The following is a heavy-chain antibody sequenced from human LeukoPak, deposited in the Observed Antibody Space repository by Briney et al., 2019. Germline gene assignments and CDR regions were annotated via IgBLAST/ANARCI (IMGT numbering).Heavy chain of an antibody. Sequence: GGSLRLSCAASGFTFSSYSMNWVRQAPGKGLQWVSYISSSSNNIYYADSVKGRFTISRDNAENSLYLQMNSLRAEDTAVYFCARDSTPNFRRSALDDAFDVWGHGTMVTVSS. CDR1: GFTFSSYS. J-gene: IGHJ3*01. D-gene: IGHD3-3*01. CDR3: ARDSTPNFRRSALDDAFDV. CDR2: ISSSSNNI. V-gene: IGHV3-48*01.